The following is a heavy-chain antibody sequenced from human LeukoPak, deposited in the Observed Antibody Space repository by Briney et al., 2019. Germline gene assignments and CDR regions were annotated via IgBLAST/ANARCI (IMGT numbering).Heavy chain of an antibody. CDR2: ISAYNGNT. CDR1: GYTFTSYG. V-gene: IGHV1-18*01. CDR3: ARWAGSQWLVRGWFDP. D-gene: IGHD6-19*01. J-gene: IGHJ5*02. Sequence: ASVKVSCKSSGYTFTSYGINWVRQAPGQGLEWMGLISAYNGNTNYTQKLQGRVTMTTDTSTSTAYMELRSLRSDDAAVYYCARWAGSQWLVRGWFDPWGQGTLVTVSS.